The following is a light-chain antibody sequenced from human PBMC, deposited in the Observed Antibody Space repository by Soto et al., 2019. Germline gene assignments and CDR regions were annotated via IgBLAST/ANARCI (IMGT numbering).Light chain of an antibody. V-gene: IGKV3-20*01. CDR1: QNVARSN. Sequence: EIVLTQSPDTLSLSPGERATLSCRATQNVARSNLAWYQHRPGQAPRLLISGASTRADDTPDRFSGSGSGEEFTITISRLEPEDLAAYYCHQYGSSPPYSFGQGTRLEI. CDR2: GAS. CDR3: HQYGSSPPYS. J-gene: IGKJ2*03.